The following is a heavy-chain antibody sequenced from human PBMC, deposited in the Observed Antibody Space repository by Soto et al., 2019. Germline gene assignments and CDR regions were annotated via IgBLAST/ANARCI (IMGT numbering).Heavy chain of an antibody. D-gene: IGHD6-19*01. Sequence: VASVKVSCKVSGYTLTELSMHWVRQAPGKGLEWMGGFDPEDGETIYAQKFQGRVTMTEDTSTDTAYMELSSLRSEDTAVYYCATSSLAVAGTPPAYWGQGTLVTVSS. CDR1: GYTLTELS. CDR3: ATSSLAVAGTPPAY. CDR2: FDPEDGET. J-gene: IGHJ4*02. V-gene: IGHV1-24*01.